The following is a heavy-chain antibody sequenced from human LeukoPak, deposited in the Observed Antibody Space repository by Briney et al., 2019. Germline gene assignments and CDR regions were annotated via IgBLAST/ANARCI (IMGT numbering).Heavy chain of an antibody. J-gene: IGHJ4*02. V-gene: IGHV4-39*01. D-gene: IGHD4-17*01. CDR3: ASAYGDYVSCFDY. CDR2: IYYSGST. CDR1: GGSISSSSYY. Sequence: SETLSLTCTVSGGSISSSSYYWGWIRQPPGKGLEWIGSIYYSGSTYYNPSLKSRVTISVDTSRNQFSLKLSSVTAADTAVYYCASAYGDYVSCFDYWGQGTLVTVSS.